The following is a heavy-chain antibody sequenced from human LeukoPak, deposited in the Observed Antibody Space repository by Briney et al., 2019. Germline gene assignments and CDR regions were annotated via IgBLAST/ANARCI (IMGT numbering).Heavy chain of an antibody. D-gene: IGHD4-17*01. Sequence: PGGSLRLSCAASGFTFDDYAMHWVRQAPGKGLEWVSLISGDGGSTYYADSVKGRFTISRDNSKNSLYLQMNSLRTEDTALYYCAKDYDDYGDYVAFGINWFDPWGQGTLVTVSS. CDR1: GFTFDDYA. V-gene: IGHV3-43*02. J-gene: IGHJ5*02. CDR2: ISGDGGST. CDR3: AKDYDDYGDYVAFGINWFDP.